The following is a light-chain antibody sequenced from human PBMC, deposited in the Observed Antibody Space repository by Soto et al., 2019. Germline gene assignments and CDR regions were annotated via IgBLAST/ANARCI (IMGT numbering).Light chain of an antibody. J-gene: IGKJ4*01. CDR2: AAS. CDR1: QGVTRY. CDR3: QQSYYTPLT. Sequence: DIHMTQSPSSLSASIGDRVTITFRASQGVTRYLNWYQQKPGKAPNLLIYAASNLQRGVPSRFSGSGSGTDFSLTISSLQPEDFATYYCQQSYYTPLTFGGGTKVDIK. V-gene: IGKV1-39*01.